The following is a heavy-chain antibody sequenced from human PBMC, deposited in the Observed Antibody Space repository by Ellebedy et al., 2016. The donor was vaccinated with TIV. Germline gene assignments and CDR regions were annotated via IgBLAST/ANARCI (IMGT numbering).Heavy chain of an antibody. Sequence: AASVKVSCKASGGTFSSYAISWVRQAPGQGLEWMGGIIPIFGTANYAQKFQGRVTITADESTSTAYMELSSLRSEDTAVYYCARVVYGYNWGDAFDIWGQGTMVTVSS. J-gene: IGHJ3*02. CDR3: ARVVYGYNWGDAFDI. V-gene: IGHV1-69*13. CDR1: GGTFSSYA. CDR2: IIPIFGTA. D-gene: IGHD5-24*01.